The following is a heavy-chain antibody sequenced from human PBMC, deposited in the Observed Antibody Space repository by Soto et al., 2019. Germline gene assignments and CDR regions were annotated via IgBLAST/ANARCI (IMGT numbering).Heavy chain of an antibody. CDR1: GFTFSSYS. Sequence: GGSLRLSCAASGFTFSSYSMNWVRQAPGKGLEWVSYISSSSSTIYYADSVKGRFTISRDNAKNSLYLQMNSLRAEDTAVYYCARGMARQWLVREVGRFDYWGQGTLVTVSS. D-gene: IGHD6-19*01. CDR3: ARGMARQWLVREVGRFDY. V-gene: IGHV3-48*01. J-gene: IGHJ4*02. CDR2: ISSSSSTI.